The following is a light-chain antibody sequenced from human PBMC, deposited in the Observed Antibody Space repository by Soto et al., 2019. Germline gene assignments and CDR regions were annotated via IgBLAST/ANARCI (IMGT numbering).Light chain of an antibody. J-gene: IGKJ4*01. V-gene: IGKV3-20*01. CDR1: QSVSSSY. CDR3: QQYGRSPLT. CDR2: GAS. Sequence: EIVLTQSPGTLSLSPGEGATLSCRASQSVSSSYLAWYQQKPGQAPRLLVYGASSRATGIPDRFSGSGSGTDFTFTIIRLEPEDFAVYYCQQYGRSPLTFGGGTKVDIK.